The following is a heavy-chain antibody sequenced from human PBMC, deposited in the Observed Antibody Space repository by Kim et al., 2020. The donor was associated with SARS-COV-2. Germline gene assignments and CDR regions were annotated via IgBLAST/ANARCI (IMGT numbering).Heavy chain of an antibody. CDR3: ARHPSLGAAFDD. V-gene: IGHV4-39*01. D-gene: IGHD6-25*01. Sequence: YPTPSLESRVTISVDTSKNQFSLKLSSVTAADPAVYYCARHPSLGAAFDDWGQGTLVTVSS. J-gene: IGHJ4*02.